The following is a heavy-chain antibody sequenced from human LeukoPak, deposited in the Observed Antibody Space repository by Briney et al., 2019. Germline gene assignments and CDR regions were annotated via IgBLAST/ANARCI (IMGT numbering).Heavy chain of an antibody. Sequence: PGGSLRLSCAASGFPFSTYWMYWVRQAPGKGLVWVSRIKSDGSSTSYADSVKGRFTISRDNAKNTLYLQMNSLRAEDTAVYYCARDKRKTMGPYYYYGMDVWGQGTTVTVSS. CDR3: ARDKRKTMGPYYYYGMDV. J-gene: IGHJ6*02. D-gene: IGHD1-1*01. CDR1: GFPFSTYW. CDR2: IKSDGSST. V-gene: IGHV3-74*01.